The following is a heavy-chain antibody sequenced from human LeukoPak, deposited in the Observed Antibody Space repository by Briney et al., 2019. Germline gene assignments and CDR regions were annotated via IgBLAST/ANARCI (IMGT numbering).Heavy chain of an antibody. CDR3: ARLVRSGSYPYYYYAMDV. CDR1: GFTFSNAW. Sequence: GGSLRLSCAASGFTFSNAWMSWVRQAPGKGLEWVANIDSVKGRFTISRDNAKNSLYLQMNSLRAEDTAVYYCARLVRSGSYPYYYYAMDVWGQGTTVTVSS. J-gene: IGHJ6*02. CDR2: I. D-gene: IGHD1-26*01. V-gene: IGHV3-7*01.